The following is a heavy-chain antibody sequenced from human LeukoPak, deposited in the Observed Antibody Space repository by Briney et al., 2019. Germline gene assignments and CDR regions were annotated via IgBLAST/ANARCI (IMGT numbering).Heavy chain of an antibody. J-gene: IGHJ5*02. D-gene: IGHD6-13*01. V-gene: IGHV1-69*04. CDR2: IIPILGIA. CDR1: GGTFSSYA. Sequence: SVKVSCKASGGTFSSYAISWVRQAPGQGLEWMGRIIPILGIANYAQKFQGRVTITADKSTSTAYMELSSLRSEDTAVYYCARGVAAPGTGGLSWFDPWGQGTLVTVSS. CDR3: ARGVAAPGTGGLSWFDP.